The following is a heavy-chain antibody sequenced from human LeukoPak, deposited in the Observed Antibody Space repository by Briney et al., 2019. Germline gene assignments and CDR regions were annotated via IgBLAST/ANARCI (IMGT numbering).Heavy chain of an antibody. V-gene: IGHV4-59*08. D-gene: IGHD1-26*01. CDR2: IYYSGST. J-gene: IGHJ4*02. CDR3: ARHRSGSYYTSDY. CDR1: GGSISSYY. Sequence: KPSETLSLTCTVSGGSISSYYWSWIRQPPGKGLEWIGYIYYSGSTNYNPSLKSRVTISVDTSKNQFPLKLSSVTAADTAVYYCARHRSGSYYTSDYWGQGTLVTVSS.